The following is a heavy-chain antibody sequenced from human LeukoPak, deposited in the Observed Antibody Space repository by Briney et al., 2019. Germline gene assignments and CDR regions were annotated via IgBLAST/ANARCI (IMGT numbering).Heavy chain of an antibody. Sequence: SETLSLTCNVSGGSISSGDYYWSWIRQPPGKGLEWIGYIYYSGSTYYNPSLKSRVTISVDTSKNQFSLKLSSVTAADTAVYYCARVGSPYYYDSSGYYPFDYWGQGTLVTVSS. CDR1: GGSISSGDYY. CDR3: ARVGSPYYYDSSGYYPFDY. D-gene: IGHD3-22*01. J-gene: IGHJ4*02. CDR2: IYYSGST. V-gene: IGHV4-30-4*01.